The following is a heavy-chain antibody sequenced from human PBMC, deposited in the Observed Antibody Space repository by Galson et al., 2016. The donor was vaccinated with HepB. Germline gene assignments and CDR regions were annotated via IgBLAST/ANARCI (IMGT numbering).Heavy chain of an antibody. D-gene: IGHD2-21*01. J-gene: IGHJ5*02. CDR1: GFNFLSAW. Sequence: SLRLSCAASGFNFLSAWMNWVRQAPGEGLEWVGRIKSRGDGGTTEYAAPVKGRFAISRDDSKNTLYLQMDNLRTADTAIYYCTDLGINCLGDCYEASWGQGTLVTVSS. V-gene: IGHV3-15*01. CDR2: IKSRGDGGTT. CDR3: TDLGINCLGDCYEAS.